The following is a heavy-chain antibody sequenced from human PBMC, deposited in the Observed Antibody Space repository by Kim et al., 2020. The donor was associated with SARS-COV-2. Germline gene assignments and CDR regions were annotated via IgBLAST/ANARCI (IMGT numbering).Heavy chain of an antibody. D-gene: IGHD1-26*01. V-gene: IGHV4-34*01. J-gene: IGHJ4*02. CDR3: ARRVGATLIDY. Sequence: TNYTPSIKSRVTISVDTSKNQFSLKLSSVTAADTAVYYCARRVGATLIDYWGQGTLVTVSS. CDR2: T.